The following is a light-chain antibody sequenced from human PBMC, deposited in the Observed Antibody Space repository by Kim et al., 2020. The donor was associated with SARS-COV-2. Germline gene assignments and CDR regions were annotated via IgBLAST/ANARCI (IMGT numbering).Light chain of an antibody. V-gene: IGLV1-47*01. CDR1: SSNIGSNY. J-gene: IGLJ3*02. Sequence: GQRVTIARSGSSSNIGSNYVDWYQQLPGTAPKLRSYRNNQRPAGVPDRFSGSKSGTSASLAISGLRSEDEADYYCAAWDDSLSGWVFGGGTQLTVL. CDR2: RNN. CDR3: AAWDDSLSGWV.